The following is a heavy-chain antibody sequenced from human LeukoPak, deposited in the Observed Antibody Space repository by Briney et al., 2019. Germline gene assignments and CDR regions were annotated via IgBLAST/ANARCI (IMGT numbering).Heavy chain of an antibody. CDR1: GFTFSSYG. J-gene: IGHJ4*02. CDR2: ISYDGSNK. CDR3: ATSGWYQGIDY. Sequence: GGSLRLSCAASGFTFSSYGMHWVRQAPGKGLEWVAVISYDGSNKYYADSVKGRFTISRDNSKNTLYLQMNSLRAEDTAVYYCATSGWYQGIDYWGQGTLVTVSS. V-gene: IGHV3-30*03. D-gene: IGHD6-19*01.